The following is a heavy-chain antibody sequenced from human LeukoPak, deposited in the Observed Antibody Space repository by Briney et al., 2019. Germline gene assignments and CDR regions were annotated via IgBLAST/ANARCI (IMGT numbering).Heavy chain of an antibody. CDR2: ISGSGGST. CDR3: AKDRALMVQGVIPV. V-gene: IGHV3-23*01. CDR1: GFTVSSYA. Sequence: GGSLRLSCAASGFTVSSYAMSWVRQAPGKGLEWVSAISGSGGSTYYADSVKGWFTISRDNSKNTLYLQMNSLRAEDTAVYYCAKDRALMVQGVIPVWGQGTLVTVSS. J-gene: IGHJ4*02. D-gene: IGHD3-10*01.